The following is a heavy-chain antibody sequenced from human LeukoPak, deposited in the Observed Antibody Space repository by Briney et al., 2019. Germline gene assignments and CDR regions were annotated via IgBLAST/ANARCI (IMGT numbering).Heavy chain of an antibody. CDR3: ARDQGTIFDVVNFAMDV. CDR2: MSRDGTDQ. CDR1: GFIFSSYP. Sequence: GRSLRLSCAASGFIFSSYPIHWVRQAPGKGLEWVAIMSRDGTDQRYADSVKGRFTTSRDNSESALYLQMNSLRAEDTAVYYCARDQGTIFDVVNFAMDVWGQGTRVTVSS. D-gene: IGHD3-3*01. J-gene: IGHJ6*02. V-gene: IGHV3-30*04.